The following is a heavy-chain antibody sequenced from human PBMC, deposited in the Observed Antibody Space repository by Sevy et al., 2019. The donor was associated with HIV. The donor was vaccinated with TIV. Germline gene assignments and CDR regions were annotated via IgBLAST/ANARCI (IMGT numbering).Heavy chain of an antibody. J-gene: IGHJ4*02. Sequence: GGSLRLSCAASGFTFSDAWMNWVRLAPGKGLEWVGRIKSKSAGGPTDYAAPVKDRFTISRDDSKNTLYLQMNGLRTEDTAVYHCGRITPTTDVDYWGQGTLVTVSS. CDR1: GFTFSDAW. D-gene: IGHD1-7*01. V-gene: IGHV3-15*05. CDR3: GRITPTTDVDY. CDR2: IKSKSAGGPT.